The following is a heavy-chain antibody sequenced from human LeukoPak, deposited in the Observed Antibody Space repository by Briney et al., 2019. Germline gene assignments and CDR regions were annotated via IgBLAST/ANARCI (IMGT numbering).Heavy chain of an antibody. V-gene: IGHV4-61*02. CDR1: GGSISSGSYY. CDR3: ARESSRLNTYNWFDP. J-gene: IGHJ5*02. CDR2: IYTSGST. Sequence: SQTLPLTCTVSGGSISSGSYYWSWIRQPAGKGLEWIGRIYTSGSTNYNPSLKSRVTISVDTSKNRFSPKLSSVTAADTAVYYCARESSRLNTYNWFDPWGQGTLVTVSS.